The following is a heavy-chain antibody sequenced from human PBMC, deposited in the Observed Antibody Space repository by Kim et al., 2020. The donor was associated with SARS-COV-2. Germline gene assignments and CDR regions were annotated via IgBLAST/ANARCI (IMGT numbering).Heavy chain of an antibody. V-gene: IGHV1-69*04. Sequence: SVKVSCKASGGTFSSYAISWVRQAPGQGLEWMGRIIPIFGIANYAQKFQGRVTITADKSTSTAYMELSSLRSEDTAVYYCARDLPEDRALYGDYEEGDYWGQGTLVTVSS. CDR2: IIPIFGIA. D-gene: IGHD4-17*01. CDR1: GGTFSSYA. J-gene: IGHJ4*02. CDR3: ARDLPEDRALYGDYEEGDY.